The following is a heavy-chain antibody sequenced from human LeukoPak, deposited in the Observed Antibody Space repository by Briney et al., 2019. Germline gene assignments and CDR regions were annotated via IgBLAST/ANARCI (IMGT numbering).Heavy chain of an antibody. Sequence: SETLSLTCAVYGGSFSGYYWSWIRQPPGKGLEWIGEINHSGSTNYNPSLKSRVTISVDTSKNQFSLKLSSVTAADTAVYYCASDTNLHPSSSSGRVAPRWGQGTLVTVSS. CDR3: ASDTNLHPSSSSGRVAPR. CDR2: INHSGST. J-gene: IGHJ4*02. CDR1: GGSFSGYY. D-gene: IGHD6-6*01. V-gene: IGHV4-34*01.